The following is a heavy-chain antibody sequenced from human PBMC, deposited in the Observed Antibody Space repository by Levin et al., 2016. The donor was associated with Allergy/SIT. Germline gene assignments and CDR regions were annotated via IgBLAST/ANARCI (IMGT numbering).Heavy chain of an antibody. CDR2: ISSRSSYI. J-gene: IGHJ4*02. D-gene: IGHD5-18*01. CDR1: GLTFSDFS. V-gene: IGHV3-21*01. Sequence: GGSLRLSCAASGLTFSDFSMNWVRQAPGKGLEWVSSISSRSSYIYYADSVKGRFTISRDNANNSLFLQMNSLRAEDTAVYYCRSDTAMTTGYWGQGTLVTVSS. CDR3: RSDTAMTTGY.